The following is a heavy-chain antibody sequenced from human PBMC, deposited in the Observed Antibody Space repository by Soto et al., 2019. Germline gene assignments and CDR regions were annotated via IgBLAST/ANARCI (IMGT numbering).Heavy chain of an antibody. Sequence: ASVKVSCKASGYTFTGYYMHWVRQAPGQGLEWMGWINPNSGGTNYAQKFQGRVTMTRDTSISTAYMELSRLRSDDTAVYCCARDPSITTYPFDYWGQGTLVTVSS. CDR2: INPNSGGT. CDR3: ARDPSITTYPFDY. V-gene: IGHV1-2*02. D-gene: IGHD3-22*01. J-gene: IGHJ4*02. CDR1: GYTFTGYY.